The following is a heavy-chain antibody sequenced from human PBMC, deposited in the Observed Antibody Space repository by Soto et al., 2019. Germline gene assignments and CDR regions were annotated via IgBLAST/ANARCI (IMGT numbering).Heavy chain of an antibody. V-gene: IGHV3-33*01. D-gene: IGHD6-6*01. CDR2: IWYDGSNK. CDR3: AREQDAARLSGSGGMDV. J-gene: IGHJ6*02. Sequence: QPGGSLRLSCAASGFTFSSYGMHWVRQAPGKGLEWVAVIWYDGSNKYYADSVKGRFTISRDNSKNTLYLQMNSLRAEDTAVYYCAREQDAARLSGSGGMDVWGQGTTVTVSS. CDR1: GFTFSSYG.